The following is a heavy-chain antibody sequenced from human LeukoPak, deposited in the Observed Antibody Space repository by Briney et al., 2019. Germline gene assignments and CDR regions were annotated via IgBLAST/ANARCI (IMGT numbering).Heavy chain of an antibody. CDR1: GGSISSSSYY. D-gene: IGHD1-26*01. Sequence: SETLSLTCTVSGGSISSSSYYWGWIRQPPGKGLEWIGSIYYSGSTNYNPSLKSRVTISVDTSKNQFSLKLSSVTAADTAVYYCARARVGATLDYWGQGTLVTVSS. V-gene: IGHV4-39*07. J-gene: IGHJ4*02. CDR3: ARARVGATLDY. CDR2: IYYSGST.